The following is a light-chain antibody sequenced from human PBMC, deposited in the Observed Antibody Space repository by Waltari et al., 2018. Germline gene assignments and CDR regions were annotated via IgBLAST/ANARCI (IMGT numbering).Light chain of an antibody. CDR2: ADN. V-gene: IGLV3-19*01. J-gene: IGLJ2*01. CDR3: SSRATNNYHVI. Sequence: YQQWPGQAPLLVIYADNKRPSGIPDRFSGSNSRNTASLTITGAQAEDEADYYCSSRATNNYHVIFGVGTKLTVL.